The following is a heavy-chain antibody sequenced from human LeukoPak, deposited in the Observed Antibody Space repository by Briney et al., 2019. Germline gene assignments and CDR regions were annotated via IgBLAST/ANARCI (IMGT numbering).Heavy chain of an antibody. CDR2: IYPSGRT. D-gene: IGHD3-10*01. J-gene: IGHJ4*02. CDR1: CGSISSGGYS. CDR3: ASHHYGPFDY. V-gene: IGHV4-30-2*06. Sequence: NPSETLSLTCAVSCGSISSGGYSWSWIRQSPEKGLEWIGYIYPSGRTYYNPSLKSRLNMSLDKSKNQFSLKLNSVTAADTAMYYCASHHYGPFDYWGQGTLITVSS.